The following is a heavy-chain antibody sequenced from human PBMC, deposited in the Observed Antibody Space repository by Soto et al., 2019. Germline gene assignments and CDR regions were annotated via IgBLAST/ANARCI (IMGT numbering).Heavy chain of an antibody. Sequence: GGSLRLSCAASGFTFSSYAMHWVRQAPGKGLEWVAVISYDGSNKNYADSVKGRFTISRDNSKNTLYLQMNSLRAEDTAVYYCARAGYDILTGYFWFDPWGHGTLVTVSS. CDR3: ARAGYDILTGYFWFDP. V-gene: IGHV3-30*14. CDR2: ISYDGSNK. CDR1: GFTFSSYA. D-gene: IGHD3-9*01. J-gene: IGHJ5*02.